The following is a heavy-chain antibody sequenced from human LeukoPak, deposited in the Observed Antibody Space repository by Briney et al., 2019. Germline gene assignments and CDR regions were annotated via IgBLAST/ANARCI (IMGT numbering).Heavy chain of an antibody. CDR2: IYHSGST. CDR3: ARSNYYDSSGYYPAFDY. D-gene: IGHD3-22*01. J-gene: IGHJ4*02. V-gene: IGHV4-30-2*01. CDR1: GGSISSGGYS. Sequence: TLSLTCAVSGGSISSGGYSWSWIRQPPGKGLEWIGYIYHSGSTYYNPSLKSRVTISVDRSKNQFSLKLSSVTAADTAVYYCARSNYYDSSGYYPAFDYWGQGTLVTVSS.